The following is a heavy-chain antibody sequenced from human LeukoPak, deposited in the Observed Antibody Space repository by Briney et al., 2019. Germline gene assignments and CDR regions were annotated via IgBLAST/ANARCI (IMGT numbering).Heavy chain of an antibody. V-gene: IGHV4-59*01. CDR2: IYYSGST. J-gene: IGHJ3*02. Sequence: TSETLSLTCTVSGVSISSYYWSWIRQPPAKGLEWIGYIYYSGSTNHNPSLKSRVTISVDTSKNQFSLKLSSVTAADTAVYYCARAHCSGGSCYSSPRAFLRHTAFDIWGQGTMVTVSS. CDR3: ARAHCSGGSCYSSPRAFLRHTAFDI. CDR1: GVSISSYY. D-gene: IGHD2-15*01.